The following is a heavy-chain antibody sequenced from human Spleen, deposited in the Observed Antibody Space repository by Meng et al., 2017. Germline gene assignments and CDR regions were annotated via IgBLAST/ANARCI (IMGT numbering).Heavy chain of an antibody. CDR2: SDPEDGEM. CDR3: ARDEDISAAGKLFGDY. D-gene: IGHD6-25*01. J-gene: IGHJ4*02. CDR1: GNTLTKSA. Sequence: ASVKVSCKVSGNTLTKSAIHWVRQAPGKGLEWMGGSDPEDGEMIYAQKFQARVTMTEDTSISTAYMELSGLRSDDTAMYYCARDEDISAAGKLFGDYWGQGTLVTVSS. V-gene: IGHV1-24*01.